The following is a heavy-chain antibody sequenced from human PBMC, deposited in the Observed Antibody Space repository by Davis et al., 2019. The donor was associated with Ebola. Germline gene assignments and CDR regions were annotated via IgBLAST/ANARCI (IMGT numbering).Heavy chain of an antibody. Sequence: GESLKISCAASGFTFSDYYMSWIRQAPGKGLEWVSYISSSSSYTNYADSVKGRFTVSRDNAKNSVYLQMNSLRDEDTAVYYCARDTMYSDFDYWGQGTLVTVSS. CDR1: GFTFSDYY. V-gene: IGHV3-11*06. D-gene: IGHD3-10*02. J-gene: IGHJ4*02. CDR3: ARDTMYSDFDY. CDR2: ISSSSSYT.